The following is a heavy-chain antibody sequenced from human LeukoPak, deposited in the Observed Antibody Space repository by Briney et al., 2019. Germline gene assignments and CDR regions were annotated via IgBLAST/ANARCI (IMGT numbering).Heavy chain of an antibody. Sequence: SETLSLTCTVSGGSISSYYWSWIRQPPGKGLEWIGYIYYSGSTNYNPSLKSRVTISVDTSKNQFSLKLSSVTAADTAVYYCARHSGYSSRGVAFDIWGQGTMVTVSS. CDR2: IYYSGST. J-gene: IGHJ3*02. CDR1: GGSISSYY. CDR3: ARHSGYSSRGVAFDI. D-gene: IGHD6-13*01. V-gene: IGHV4-59*08.